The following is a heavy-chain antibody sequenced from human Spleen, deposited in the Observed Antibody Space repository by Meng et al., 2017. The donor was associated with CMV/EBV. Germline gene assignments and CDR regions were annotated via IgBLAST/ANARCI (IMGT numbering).Heavy chain of an antibody. V-gene: IGHV4-38-2*02. CDR2: IYHSGST. CDR1: GYSISSGYY. CDR3: ARALQYPNWFDP. D-gene: IGHD4-11*01. J-gene: IGHJ5*02. Sequence: SETLSLTCTVSGYSISSGYYWGWIRQPPGKGLEWIGSIYHSGSTYYNPTLKSRVTISVDTSKNQFSLKLSSVTAADTAVYYCARALQYPNWFDPWGQGTLVTVSS.